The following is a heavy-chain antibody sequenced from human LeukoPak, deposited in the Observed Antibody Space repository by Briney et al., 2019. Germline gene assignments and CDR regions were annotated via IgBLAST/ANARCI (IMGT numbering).Heavy chain of an antibody. CDR2: IHYSGGT. Sequence: SETLSLTCIISGGSSSSYYWSWIRQPPGKGLEWIGYIHYSGGTNYNPSLRSRATISLDTSKNQVSLKLTSVTAADTAVYYCARRASGSYPDYIDYWGQGTLVTVSS. CDR1: GGSSSSYY. D-gene: IGHD1-26*01. J-gene: IGHJ4*02. CDR3: ARRASGSYPDYIDY. V-gene: IGHV4-59*08.